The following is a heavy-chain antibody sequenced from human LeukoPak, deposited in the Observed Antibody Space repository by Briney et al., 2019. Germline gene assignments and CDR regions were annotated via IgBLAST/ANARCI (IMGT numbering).Heavy chain of an antibody. CDR1: GFTFSSYA. D-gene: IGHD6-13*01. J-gene: IGHJ4*02. CDR3: AKDWSPASGRGGYFDY. Sequence: VSLGGSLRLSCAASGFTFSSYAMSWVRQAPGKGLEWVSVISGSGGSTFYADSLKGRFTISRDNSKNTLYLQMNSLRAEDTAVYYCAKDWSPASGRGGYFDYWGQGTLVTVSS. CDR2: ISGSGGST. V-gene: IGHV3-23*01.